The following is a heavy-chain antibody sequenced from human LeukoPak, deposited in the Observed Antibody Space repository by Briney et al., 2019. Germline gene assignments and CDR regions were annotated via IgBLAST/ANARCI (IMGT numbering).Heavy chain of an antibody. D-gene: IGHD6-6*01. J-gene: IGHJ4*02. CDR3: AKDLRLYSSTWYYFDY. V-gene: IGHV3-23*01. Sequence: GGSLRLSCAASGFTFSSYAMSWVRQAPGKGLEWVSAISGSGGATYYADSVKGRFTISRGNSKNTLYLQMNSLRAEDTAVYYCAKDLRLYSSTWYYFDYWGQGTLVTVSS. CDR1: GFTFSSYA. CDR2: ISGSGGAT.